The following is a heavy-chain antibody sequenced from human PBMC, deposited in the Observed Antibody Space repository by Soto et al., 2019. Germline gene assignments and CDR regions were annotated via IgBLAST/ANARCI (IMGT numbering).Heavy chain of an antibody. Sequence: QVPLVQSGAEVREPGASVKVSCKASGYSFTNNDVTWVRQATGQGLEWMGWMNPGSGDTGYAQKFQGRVTMTRDISIATAYMELSRLRSDDTAIYYCARMATFGSLNWFDPWGQGTLVTVSS. CDR1: GYSFTNND. CDR2: MNPGSGDT. V-gene: IGHV1-8*01. D-gene: IGHD3-16*01. CDR3: ARMATFGSLNWFDP. J-gene: IGHJ5*02.